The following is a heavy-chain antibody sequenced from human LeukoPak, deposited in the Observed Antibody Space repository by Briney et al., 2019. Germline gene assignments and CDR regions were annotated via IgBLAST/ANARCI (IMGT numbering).Heavy chain of an antibody. CDR1: GFTFSSYN. V-gene: IGHV3-48*04. D-gene: IGHD6-13*01. J-gene: IGHJ5*02. CDR3: ATSSNYH. CDR2: ISISSDTI. Sequence: PGGSLRLSCAASGFTFSSYNMNWVRQAPGKGLEWVSYISISSDTIYYADSVKGRFTISRDNAENSLYLQMDSLRAADTAVYYCATSSNYHWGQGTLVTVSS.